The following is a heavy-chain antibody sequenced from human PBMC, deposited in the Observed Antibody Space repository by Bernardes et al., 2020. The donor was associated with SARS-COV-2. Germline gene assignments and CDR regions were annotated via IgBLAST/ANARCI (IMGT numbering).Heavy chain of an antibody. V-gene: IGHV3-64D*06. D-gene: IGHD1-1*01. Sequence: SLGLSCSASRFRFIDYAMHWVRQAPGKGLEYVSGISSNGGNTYYADSVKGRFSISRDNSKNTLHLQMSSLTVEDTAVYYCVKSQGGGTYYYGLDVWGQGTTVTVSS. CDR1: RFRFIDYA. CDR2: ISSNGGNT. J-gene: IGHJ6*02. CDR3: VKSQGGGTYYYGLDV.